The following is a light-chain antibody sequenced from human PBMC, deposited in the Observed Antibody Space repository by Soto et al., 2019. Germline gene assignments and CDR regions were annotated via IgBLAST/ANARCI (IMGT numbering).Light chain of an antibody. V-gene: IGKV2-30*01. CDR2: KVS. CDR1: QSLAYSDGNTY. J-gene: IGKJ2*01. Sequence: DVVMTQSPLSLPVTLGQPASISCRSSQSLAYSDGNTYLNWFQQRPGQSPRRLIYKVSNRDSGVPDRFSGSASGTDFTLKISRVEAEDVGVYSCMQGTHWPPYTFGQGTKLEIK. CDR3: MQGTHWPPYT.